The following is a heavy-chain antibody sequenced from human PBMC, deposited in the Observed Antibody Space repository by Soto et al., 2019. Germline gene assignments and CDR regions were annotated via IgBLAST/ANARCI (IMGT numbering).Heavy chain of an antibody. CDR3: AKGYCSDGSCYGFDY. V-gene: IGHV4-61*01. CDR2: IYYSGST. CDR1: GGSVSSGSYY. D-gene: IGHD2-15*01. J-gene: IGHJ4*02. Sequence: QVQLQESGPGLVKPSETLSLTCTVSGGSVSSGSYYWSWIRQPPGKGREWIGYIYYSGSTNYNPSLKTRLTISLDTSKNQFSLKLSSVTAADTAVYYCAKGYCSDGSCYGFDYWGQGTLVTVSS.